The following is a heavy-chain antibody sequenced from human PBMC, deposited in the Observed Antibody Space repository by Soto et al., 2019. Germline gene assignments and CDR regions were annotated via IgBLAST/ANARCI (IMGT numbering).Heavy chain of an antibody. J-gene: IGHJ6*04. CDR1: GFTFSSYA. CDR2: ISYDGSNK. D-gene: IGHD4-17*01. CDR3: ARVHRPPGDTDYCYYYGMDV. Sequence: QVQLVESGGGVVQPGRSLRLSCAASGFTFSSYAMHWVRQAPGKGLEWVAVISYDGSNKYYADSVKGRFTISRDNSKNTLCLQMNSLRAEYTALSSYARVHRPPGDTDYCYYYGMDVWGEGATVTVSS. V-gene: IGHV3-30-3*01.